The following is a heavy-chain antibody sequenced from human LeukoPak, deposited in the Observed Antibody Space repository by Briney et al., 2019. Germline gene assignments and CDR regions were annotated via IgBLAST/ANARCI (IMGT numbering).Heavy chain of an antibody. V-gene: IGHV3-20*04. CDR1: GFTFSRYW. CDR3: ARVSYSDDPDYYYYYMDV. J-gene: IGHJ6*03. CDR2: INWNGGST. Sequence: GGSLRLSCAASGFTFSRYWMSWVRQAPGKGLEWVSGINWNGGSTGYADSVKGRFTISRDNAKNSLYLQMNSLRAEDTALYYCARVSYSDDPDYYYYYMDVWGKGTTVTVSS. D-gene: IGHD1-26*01.